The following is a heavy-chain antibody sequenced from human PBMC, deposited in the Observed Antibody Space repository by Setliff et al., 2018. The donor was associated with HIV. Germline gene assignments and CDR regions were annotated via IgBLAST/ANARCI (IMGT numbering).Heavy chain of an antibody. V-gene: IGHV3-30*02. D-gene: IGHD3-22*01. Sequence: GGPLRLSCAASGFTFSSYGMHWVRQAPGKGLEWVAFIRYDGSNKYYADSVKGRFTISRDNSKNTLYLQMNSLRAEDTAVYYCAKDRYYDSSGSPFDYWGQGTLVTVSS. J-gene: IGHJ4*02. CDR1: GFTFSSYG. CDR2: IRYDGSNK. CDR3: AKDRYYDSSGSPFDY.